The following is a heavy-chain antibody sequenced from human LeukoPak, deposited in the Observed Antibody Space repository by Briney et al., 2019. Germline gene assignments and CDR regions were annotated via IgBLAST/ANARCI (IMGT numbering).Heavy chain of an antibody. CDR2: INHSGST. CDR1: GFTFSSYW. CDR3: ARVAGYLPTRWFDP. Sequence: GSLRLSCAASGFTFSSYWMSWVRQPPGKGLEWIGEINHSGSTNYNPSLKSRVTISVDTSQNQFFLLLTSVTAADTAVYYCARVAGYLPTRWFDPWGQGTHVTVSS. J-gene: IGHJ5*02. V-gene: IGHV4-34*08. D-gene: IGHD6-25*01.